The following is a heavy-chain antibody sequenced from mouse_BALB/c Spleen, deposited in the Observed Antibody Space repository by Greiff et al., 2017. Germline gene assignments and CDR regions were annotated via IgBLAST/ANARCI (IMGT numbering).Heavy chain of an antibody. V-gene: IGHV1-87*01. CDR3: ARWGWLLPYAMDY. J-gene: IGHJ4*01. D-gene: IGHD2-3*01. CDR1: GYTFTSYW. Sequence: QVQLKQSGAELARPGASVKLSCKASGYTFTSYWMQWVKQRPGQGLEWIGAIYPGDGDTRYTQKFKGKATLTADKSSSTAYMQLSSLASEDSAVYYCARWGWLLPYAMDYWGQGTSVTVSS. CDR2: IYPGDGDT.